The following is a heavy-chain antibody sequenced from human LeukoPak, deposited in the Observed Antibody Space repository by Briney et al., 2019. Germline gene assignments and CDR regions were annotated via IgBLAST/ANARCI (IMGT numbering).Heavy chain of an antibody. Sequence: GGCLRLSCAASGFTFSSYEMNWVRQAPGKGLEWVSYISSSGSTIYYADSVKGRFTISRDNAKNSLYLQMNSLRAEDTAVYYCARERNWFDPWGQGTLVTVSS. CDR1: GFTFSSYE. V-gene: IGHV3-48*03. CDR3: ARERNWFDP. CDR2: ISSSGSTI. J-gene: IGHJ5*02.